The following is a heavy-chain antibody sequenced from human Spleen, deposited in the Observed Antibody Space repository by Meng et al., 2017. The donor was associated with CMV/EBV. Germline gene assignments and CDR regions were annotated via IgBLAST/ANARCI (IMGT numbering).Heavy chain of an antibody. CDR1: GFTFSSYS. J-gene: IGHJ6*02. CDR3: AREPASYSYGSSRGYYYYGMDV. D-gene: IGHD5-18*01. V-gene: IGHV3-48*04. Sequence: GESLKISCAASGFTFSSYSMNWVRQAPGKGLEWVSYISSSSSTIYYADSVKGRFTISRDNAKNSLYLQMNSLRSDDTAVYYCAREPASYSYGSSRGYYYYGMDVWGQGSTVTVSS. CDR2: ISSSSSTI.